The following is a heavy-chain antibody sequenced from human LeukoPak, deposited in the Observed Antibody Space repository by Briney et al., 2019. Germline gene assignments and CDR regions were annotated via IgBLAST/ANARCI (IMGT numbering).Heavy chain of an antibody. CDR1: GFTFSTSA. J-gene: IGHJ4*02. CDR3: VPSKGDY. V-gene: IGHV3-23*01. Sequence: QPGGSLRLSCVVSGFTFSTSAMSWVRQAPGKGLEWVSAISGSGGSTYCADSVKGRFTISRDNSKNTLYLQMNSLRAEDTAVYYCVPSKGDYWGQGTLVTVSS. CDR2: ISGSGGST.